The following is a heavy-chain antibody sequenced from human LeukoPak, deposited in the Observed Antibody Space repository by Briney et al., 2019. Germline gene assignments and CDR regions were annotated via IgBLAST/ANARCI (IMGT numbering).Heavy chain of an antibody. CDR3: ARSGNGSGSSYYFDY. Sequence: SETLSLTCAVYGGSFSGYYWSWIRQPPGKGLEWIGEINHSGSTNYNPSLKSRVTISVDTSKNQFSLKLGSVTAADTAVYYCARSGNGSGSSYYFDYWGQGTLVTVSS. CDR1: GGSFSGYY. CDR2: INHSGST. J-gene: IGHJ4*02. D-gene: IGHD3-10*01. V-gene: IGHV4-34*01.